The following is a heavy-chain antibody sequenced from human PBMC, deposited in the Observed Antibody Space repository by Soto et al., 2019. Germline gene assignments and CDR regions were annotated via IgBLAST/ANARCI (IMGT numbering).Heavy chain of an antibody. V-gene: IGHV3-30-3*01. CDR2: ISNDGGNT. J-gene: IGHJ4*02. CDR1: EFTFSSYT. D-gene: IGHD6-19*01. CDR3: AREWRISVAAPGY. Sequence: GSLRLSCAASEFTFSSYTMYWVRQAPGTGLEWVAGISNDGGNTYYLDSVKGRFTISRDNSKNTLYLEMNSLRVEDTAVYYCAREWRISVAAPGYWGQGTLVTV.